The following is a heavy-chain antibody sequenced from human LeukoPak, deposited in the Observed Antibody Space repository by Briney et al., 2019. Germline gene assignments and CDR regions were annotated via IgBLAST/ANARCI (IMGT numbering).Heavy chain of an antibody. V-gene: IGHV4-61*01. CDR3: SRSEGVYYGPGSSGTYYPHWFDP. CDR2: IFYSGST. CDR1: GGSVSSGNYY. Sequence: PSETLSLTCAVSGGSVSSGNYYWSWIRQPPGKGLEWIGYIFYSGSTKYNPSLQSRVTILRDTSKNQFSLKMTSVSAADTAVYYCSRSEGVYYGPGSSGTYYPHWFDPWGQGTLVIVSS. J-gene: IGHJ5*02. D-gene: IGHD3-10*01.